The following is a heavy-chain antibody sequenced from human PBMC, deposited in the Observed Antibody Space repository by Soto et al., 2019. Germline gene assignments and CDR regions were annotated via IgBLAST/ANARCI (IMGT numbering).Heavy chain of an antibody. Sequence: GGSLRLSCAASGFTFSSHGMHWVRQAPGKGLEWVAVISYDGSNKYYADSVKGRFTISRDNSKNTLYLQMNSLRAEDTAVYYCAKDPGAAAGTGGYYYMDVWGKGTTVTVSS. J-gene: IGHJ6*03. CDR2: ISYDGSNK. V-gene: IGHV3-30*18. CDR1: GFTFSSHG. CDR3: AKDPGAAAGTGGYYYMDV. D-gene: IGHD6-13*01.